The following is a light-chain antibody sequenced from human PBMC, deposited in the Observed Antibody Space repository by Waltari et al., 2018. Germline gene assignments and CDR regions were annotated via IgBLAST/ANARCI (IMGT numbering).Light chain of an antibody. CDR2: RDN. J-gene: IGLJ2*01. CDR1: NIGTKN. V-gene: IGLV3-9*01. CDR3: QVWDSRNAV. Sequence: YELTQPLSVSVAPGQTARITWGGNNIGTKNGQWYQQKPGQAPVMMIYRDNERPSGVPERFSGSNSGNTATLIISRVQDGDEADYFCQVWDSRNAVFGGGTKVTVL.